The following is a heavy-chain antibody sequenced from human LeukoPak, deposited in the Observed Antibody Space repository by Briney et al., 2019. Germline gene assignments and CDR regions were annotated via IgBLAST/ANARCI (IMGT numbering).Heavy chain of an antibody. CDR3: ARVRSPHSSGRGPISDY. Sequence: PSETLSLTCTVSGASIRSQYWSWIRQPPGKGLEWIGYIYYSGSTNYNPSLKSRVTISIDTSKNQSSLKLSSVTAADTAVYYCARVRSPHSSGRGPISDYWGQGTLVTVSS. CDR1: GASIRSQY. D-gene: IGHD6-19*01. J-gene: IGHJ4*02. V-gene: IGHV4-59*11. CDR2: IYYSGST.